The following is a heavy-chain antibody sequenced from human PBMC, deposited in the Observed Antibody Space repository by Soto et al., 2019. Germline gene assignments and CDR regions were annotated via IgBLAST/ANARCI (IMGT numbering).Heavy chain of an antibody. V-gene: IGHV4-31*03. CDR1: GGSISSGGYY. J-gene: IGHJ6*02. CDR2: IYYSGTT. CDR3: ARVKGGAGGYCSGGRCVYYGVDV. D-gene: IGHD2-15*01. Sequence: SETLSLTCTVSGGSISSGGYYWSWIRQHPGKGLEWIGYIYYSGTTYYNPSLKSRVTISVDTSKNQFSLKLSSVSAADTALYYCARVKGGAGGYCSGGRCVYYGVDVWGQGTTVTVSS.